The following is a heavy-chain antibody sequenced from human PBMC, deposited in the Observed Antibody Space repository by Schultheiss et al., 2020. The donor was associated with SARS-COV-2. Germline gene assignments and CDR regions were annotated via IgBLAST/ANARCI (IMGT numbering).Heavy chain of an antibody. Sequence: GGSLRLSCAASGFTFSSYAMSWVRQAPGKGLEWVSAISGSGGSTYYADSVKGRFTISRDNSKNTLYLQMNSLRAEDTAVYYCAKDHVLGYCSSTSCPLGYWGQGTLVTVSS. CDR2: ISGSGGST. D-gene: IGHD2-2*01. CDR1: GFTFSSYA. V-gene: IGHV3-23*01. J-gene: IGHJ4*02. CDR3: AKDHVLGYCSSTSCPLGY.